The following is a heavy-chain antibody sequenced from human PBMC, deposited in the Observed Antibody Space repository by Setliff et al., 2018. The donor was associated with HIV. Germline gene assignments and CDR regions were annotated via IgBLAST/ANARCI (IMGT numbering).Heavy chain of an antibody. D-gene: IGHD3-22*01. Sequence: PSETLSLTCTVSGGSITSSNYYWGWIRQSPGRGLKWIGSISSSGSTTYHPSLRSRVTVSSATSKIQFSLKLTSVTAADTAVYFCARDPHYFDTSGHYSWFYFDYWGQGTLVTVSS. CDR3: ARDPHYFDTSGHYSWFYFDY. V-gene: IGHV4-39*07. CDR1: GGSITSSNYY. CDR2: ISSSGST. J-gene: IGHJ4*02.